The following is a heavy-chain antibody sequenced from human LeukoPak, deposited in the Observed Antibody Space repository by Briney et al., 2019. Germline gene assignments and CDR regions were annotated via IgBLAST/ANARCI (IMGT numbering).Heavy chain of an antibody. CDR2: ISSSGSIV. V-gene: IGHV3-48*03. D-gene: IGHD2-15*01. CDR1: GFTFTTYE. J-gene: IGHJ3*01. Sequence: GGSLRLSCAASGFTFTTYEMNWVRQAPGKGLEWVSYISSSGSIVYYADSVKGRFTISRDNAQNSLSLQMNSLRAEDTAVYYCARGRPYCSGDTCYSDAFDLWGQGTMVTVSS. CDR3: ARGRPYCSGDTCYSDAFDL.